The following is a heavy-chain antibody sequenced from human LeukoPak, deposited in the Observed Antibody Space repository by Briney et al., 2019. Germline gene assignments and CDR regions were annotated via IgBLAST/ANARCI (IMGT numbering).Heavy chain of an antibody. CDR2: ISGSGGST. CDR3: AKDRELLWFGELLPFDY. CDR1: GFTFSSYA. V-gene: IGHV3-23*01. Sequence: GGSLRLSCAASGFTFSSYAMSWVRQAPGKGLEWVSAISGSGGSTYYADSVKGRFTISRDNSKNTLYLQMNSLRAEDTAVYYCAKDRELLWFGELLPFDYWGQGTLVTVSS. D-gene: IGHD3-10*01. J-gene: IGHJ4*02.